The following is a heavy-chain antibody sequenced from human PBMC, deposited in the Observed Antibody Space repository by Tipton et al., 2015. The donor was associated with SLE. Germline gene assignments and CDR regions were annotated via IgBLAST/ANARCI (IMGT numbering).Heavy chain of an antibody. J-gene: IGHJ3*02. CDR3: ARSRGYSSGYLQAFDI. CDR1: GGSISSYY. Sequence: TLSLTCTVSGGSISSYYWSWIRQPPGKGLEWIGEINHSGSTNYNPSLKSRVTISVDTSKNQFSLKLSSVTAADTAVYYCARSRGYSSGYLQAFDIWGQGTMVTVSS. V-gene: IGHV4-34*01. D-gene: IGHD6-19*01. CDR2: INHSGST.